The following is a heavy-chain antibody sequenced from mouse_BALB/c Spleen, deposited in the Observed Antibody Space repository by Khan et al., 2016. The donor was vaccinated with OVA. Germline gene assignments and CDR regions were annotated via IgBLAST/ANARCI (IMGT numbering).Heavy chain of an antibody. Sequence: VQLQESGAELMKPGASVKISCKATGYTFSSYWIEWVKQRPGHGLEWIGEILPGSNNTNYNEKFKGKATFTADTSSNTAYMQLSGLTSEDSAVYYCAKYGNHWYFDVWGAGTTVTVSS. J-gene: IGHJ1*01. D-gene: IGHD2-1*01. CDR1: GYTFSSYW. V-gene: IGHV1-9*01. CDR3: AKYGNHWYFDV. CDR2: ILPGSNNT.